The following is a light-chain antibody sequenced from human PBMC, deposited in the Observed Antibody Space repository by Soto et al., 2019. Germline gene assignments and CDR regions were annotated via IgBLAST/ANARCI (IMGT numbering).Light chain of an antibody. CDR3: QQYGSSRYS. CDR2: GAP. J-gene: IGKJ2*03. V-gene: IGKV3-20*01. Sequence: EIVLTQSPGTLSLSPGERATLSCRASQSVSSSSLAWYQQKPGQAPRLVIYGAPSRATGIPDRFSGSGSGTDFTLTIRRLEPEDCAVYYCQQYGSSRYSFGQGTKLEIK. CDR1: QSVSSSS.